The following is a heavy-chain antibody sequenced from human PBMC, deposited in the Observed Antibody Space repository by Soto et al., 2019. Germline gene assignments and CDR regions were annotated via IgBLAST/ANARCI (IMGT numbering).Heavy chain of an antibody. Sequence: GGSLRLSCAASGFTFSSYWMSWVRQAPGKGLEWVANIKQDGSEKYYVDSVKGRFTISRDNAKNSLYLQMNSLRAEDTAVYYCARDRVYSGYDYRPPFYYYYYMDVWGKGTTVTVSS. CDR2: IKQDGSEK. CDR1: GFTFSSYW. J-gene: IGHJ6*03. CDR3: ARDRVYSGYDYRPPFYYYYYMDV. V-gene: IGHV3-7*01. D-gene: IGHD5-12*01.